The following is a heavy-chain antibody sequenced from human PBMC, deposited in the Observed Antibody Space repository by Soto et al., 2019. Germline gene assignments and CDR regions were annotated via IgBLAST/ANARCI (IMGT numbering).Heavy chain of an antibody. J-gene: IGHJ4*02. CDR1: DGSSSSYY. D-gene: IGHD6-13*01. CDR3: ASLPGAAAGEVPFDY. CDR2: INHSGST. Sequence: SDTCSVGDGSSSSYYWSRISKTPGKGLEWIGEINHSGSTNYNPSLKSRVTISVDTSKNQFSLKLSSVTAADTAVYYCASLPGAAAGEVPFDYWGQGTLVTVPS. V-gene: IGHV4-34*01.